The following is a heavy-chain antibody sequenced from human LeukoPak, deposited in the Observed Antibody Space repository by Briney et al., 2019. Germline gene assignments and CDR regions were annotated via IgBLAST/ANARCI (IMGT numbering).Heavy chain of an antibody. D-gene: IGHD1-26*01. V-gene: IGHV1-18*01. Sequence: ASVKVSCKASGYTFTSYGITWVRQAPGQGLEWMGWISAYNGNTNYVQKLQGRVTMTTDTSTSTAYMELRSLRPDDTAVYYCARRGSGSYYFSFDYWGQGTLVTVSS. J-gene: IGHJ4*02. CDR2: ISAYNGNT. CDR3: ARRGSGSYYFSFDY. CDR1: GYTFTSYG.